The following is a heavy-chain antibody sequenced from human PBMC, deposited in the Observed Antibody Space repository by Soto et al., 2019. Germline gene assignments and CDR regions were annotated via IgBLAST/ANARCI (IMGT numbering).Heavy chain of an antibody. J-gene: IGHJ4*02. CDR3: ARSSTFFDY. Sequence: GGSLRLSCAPSGFTLPGYSMNWVRQAPGKGLEWVSYISSSNTIYYADSVKGRFTISRDNAKNLLYLQMNSLRVEDTAVYYCARSSTFFDYWGQGIPVTVSS. D-gene: IGHD6-6*01. V-gene: IGHV3-48*01. CDR2: ISSSNTI. CDR1: GFTLPGYS.